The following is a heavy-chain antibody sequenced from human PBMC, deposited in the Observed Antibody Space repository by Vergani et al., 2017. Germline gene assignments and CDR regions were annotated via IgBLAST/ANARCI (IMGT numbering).Heavy chain of an antibody. CDR3: ARDSRAAYAFDI. J-gene: IGHJ3*02. CDR2: IYHSGST. Sequence: VQLQESGPGLVKPSETLSLTCAVSGYSISSGYYWGWIRQPPGKGLEWIGSIYHSGSTYYNPSLKSRVTISVDTSKNQFSLKLSSVTAADTAVYYCARDSRAAYAFDIWGQGTMVTVSS. V-gene: IGHV4-38-2*01. CDR1: GYSISSGYY. D-gene: IGHD2-15*01.